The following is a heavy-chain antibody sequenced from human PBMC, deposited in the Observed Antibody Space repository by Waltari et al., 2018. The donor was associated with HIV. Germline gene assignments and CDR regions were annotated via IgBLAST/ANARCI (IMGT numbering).Heavy chain of an antibody. Sequence: VKLVESGGRLVQPRRSIRLSCVASGCTFSSYGMHWVRQAPGKGLVWISRVSSDGDSTVDADSVKGRFTISGDNAKNTLFLQMNSLRVEDTAGYFCARSLYYDFWSAYPPDYWGQGTRVTVSS. CDR3: ARSLYYDFWSAYPPDY. V-gene: IGHV3-74*03. CDR1: GCTFSSYG. CDR2: VSSDGDST. J-gene: IGHJ4*02. D-gene: IGHD3-3*01.